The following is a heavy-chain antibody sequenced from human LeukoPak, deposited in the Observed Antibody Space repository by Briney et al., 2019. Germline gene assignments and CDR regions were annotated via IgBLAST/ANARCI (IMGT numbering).Heavy chain of an antibody. CDR1: GFTFSSYS. J-gene: IGHJ3*02. Sequence: GGSLRLSYAASGFTFSSYSMNWVRQAPGKGLEWVSSISSSSSYIYYADSVKGRFTISRDNAKNSLYLQMNSLRAEDTAVYYCARDTFSGYANDAFDIWGQGTMVTVSS. CDR2: ISSSSSYI. CDR3: ARDTFSGYANDAFDI. D-gene: IGHD5-12*01. V-gene: IGHV3-21*01.